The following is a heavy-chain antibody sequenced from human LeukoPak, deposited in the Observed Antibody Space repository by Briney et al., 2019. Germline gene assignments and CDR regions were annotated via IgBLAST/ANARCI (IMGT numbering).Heavy chain of an antibody. CDR1: GCTFDDYG. Sequence: GRSLRLSCAASGCTFDDYGMSWVRQAPGKGLEWVSGINWNGGSTGYADSVKGRFTISRDNAKNSLYLQMNSLRAEDTALYYCARGGEATIYDDAFDIWGQGTMVTVSS. D-gene: IGHD5-12*01. V-gene: IGHV3-20*04. CDR2: INWNGGST. J-gene: IGHJ3*02. CDR3: ARGGEATIYDDAFDI.